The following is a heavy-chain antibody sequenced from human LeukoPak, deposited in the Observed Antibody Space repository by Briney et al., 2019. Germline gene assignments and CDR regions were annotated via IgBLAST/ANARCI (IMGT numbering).Heavy chain of an antibody. Sequence: GGSLRLSCVVSGYSFSTNIMTWVRQAPGKGQERVATILPGGKESYRVESVKGRFTVSRDNAKNSLFLQMNSLRADDTAVYYCMSAHGYWGQGTLVTVSS. V-gene: IGHV3-7*01. CDR3: MSAHGY. CDR2: ILPGGKES. CDR1: GYSFSTNI. J-gene: IGHJ4*02.